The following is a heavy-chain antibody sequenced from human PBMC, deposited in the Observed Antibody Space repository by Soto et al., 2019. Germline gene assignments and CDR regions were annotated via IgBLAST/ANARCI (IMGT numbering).Heavy chain of an antibody. J-gene: IGHJ6*02. V-gene: IGHV4-30-2*01. CDR2: IYHSGST. D-gene: IGHD3-22*01. CDR3: GGSGYPEGYYYYGMDV. Sequence: SETLSLTCAVSDGSISSGGYSWSWIRQPPGKGLEWIGYIYHSGSTYYNPSLKSRVTISVDRSRNQFSLKLSSVTAADTAVYYCGGSGYPEGYYYYGMDVWGQGTTVTVSS. CDR1: DGSISSGGYS.